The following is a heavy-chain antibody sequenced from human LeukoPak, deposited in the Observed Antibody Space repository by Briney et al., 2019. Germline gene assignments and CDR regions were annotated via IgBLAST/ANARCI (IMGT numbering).Heavy chain of an antibody. CDR2: INPNSGGT. Sequence: GASVKVSCKASGYTFTGYYMHWVRQAPGQGLEWMGWINPNSGGTNYAQKFQGRVTMTRDTSISTAYMELSRLRSDDTAVYYCAREVRGYCSSTSCYGSYYYYMDVWGKGTTVTVSS. J-gene: IGHJ6*03. CDR1: GYTFTGYY. D-gene: IGHD2-2*01. CDR3: AREVRGYCSSTSCYGSYYYYMDV. V-gene: IGHV1-2*02.